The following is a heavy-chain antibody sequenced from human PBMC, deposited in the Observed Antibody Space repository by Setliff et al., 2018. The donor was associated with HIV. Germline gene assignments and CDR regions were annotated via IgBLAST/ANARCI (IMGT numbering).Heavy chain of an antibody. CDR3: ATVRIAGATEFDY. CDR1: GYTFTNYF. J-gene: IGHJ4*02. Sequence: ASVKVSCKASGYTFTNYFMHWVRQAPGEGLEWVGRVDPEDGETRYAMKFQGSVTISADTSTDTTYLSLTSLRSQDTAVYYCATVRIAGATEFDYWGQGTVVTVS. CDR2: VDPEDGET. V-gene: IGHV1-69-2*01. D-gene: IGHD1-26*01.